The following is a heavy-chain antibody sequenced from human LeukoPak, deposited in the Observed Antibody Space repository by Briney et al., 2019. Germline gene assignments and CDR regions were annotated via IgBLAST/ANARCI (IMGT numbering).Heavy chain of an antibody. CDR1: GGSISSGGYY. Sequence: SETLSLTCTVSGGSISSGGYYWSWIRQHPGKGLEWIGYIYYSGSTYYNPSLKSRVTISVDTSKNQFSLKLSSVTAADTAVYYCASSAPYCSGGSCYGMYGMDVWGQGTTVTVSS. J-gene: IGHJ6*02. V-gene: IGHV4-31*03. CDR3: ASSAPYCSGGSCYGMYGMDV. CDR2: IYYSGST. D-gene: IGHD2-15*01.